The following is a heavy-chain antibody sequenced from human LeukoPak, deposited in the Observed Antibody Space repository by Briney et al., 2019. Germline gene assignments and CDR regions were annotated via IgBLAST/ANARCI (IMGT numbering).Heavy chain of an antibody. CDR3: ARVYGEYHFGK. J-gene: IGHJ4*02. CDR1: GGSIDISSYY. CDR2: THYSGNT. Sequence: SETLSLTCTVFGGSIDISSYYWGWIRQPPGKGPESIGSTHYSGNTRYSSSLNSRVTISVDTSKNQFSLKLSSVTAADSAVYYCARVYGEYHFGKWGQGTLVTVSS. D-gene: IGHD3-10*01. V-gene: IGHV4-39*07.